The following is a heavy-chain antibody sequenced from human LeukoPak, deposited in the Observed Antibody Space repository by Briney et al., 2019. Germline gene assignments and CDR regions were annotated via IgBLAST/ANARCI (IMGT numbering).Heavy chain of an antibody. V-gene: IGHV4-4*07. Sequence: SETLFLTCTFSGGSISSYYWCWIRQPAGNGLEWIGRFYTGGNINYNPSLETRVTMSVDKSKNQFSLKLSSVTAADTAVYYCANSQGPVDRFDYWGQGILVTVSS. J-gene: IGHJ4*02. CDR1: GGSISSYY. CDR3: ANSQGPVDRFDY. CDR2: FYTGGNI. D-gene: IGHD2-15*01.